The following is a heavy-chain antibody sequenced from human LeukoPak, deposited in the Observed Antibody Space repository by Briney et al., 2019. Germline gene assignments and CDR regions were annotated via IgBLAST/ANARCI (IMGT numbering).Heavy chain of an antibody. V-gene: IGHV4-4*09. D-gene: IGHD3-22*01. J-gene: IGHJ3*02. CDR3: ARWDHYDGSGVEAFDI. Sequence: SETLSLTCDVSGASVSAFYWNWLRQVPGKGLEWIGYIHSTGSSINNPSLRSRLTLSLDTSRNQFFLTLSSVTAADTAVYYCARWDHYDGSGVEAFDIWGQGRLVTVSS. CDR2: IHSTGSS. CDR1: GASVSAFY.